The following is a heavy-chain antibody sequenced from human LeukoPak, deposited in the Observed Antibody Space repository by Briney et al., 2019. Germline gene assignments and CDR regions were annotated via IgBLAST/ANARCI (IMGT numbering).Heavy chain of an antibody. CDR3: ARFSSDCSTASCYLTY. V-gene: IGHV4-59*11. Sequence: SETLSLTCTVSGGSLSSHYWSWIRQPPGKGLELIGLIFSTGTTFYNPSLSGRVSISLDTSRNQFSLKLTSVTAADTAVYYCARFSSDCSTASCYLTYWGQGTLVTVSS. CDR2: IFSTGTT. J-gene: IGHJ4*02. D-gene: IGHD2-2*01. CDR1: GGSLSSHY.